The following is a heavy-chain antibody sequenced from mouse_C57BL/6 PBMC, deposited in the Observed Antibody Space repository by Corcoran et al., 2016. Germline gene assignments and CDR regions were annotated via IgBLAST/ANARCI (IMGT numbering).Heavy chain of an antibody. J-gene: IGHJ3*01. CDR1: GYAFSSYW. CDR2: IYPGDGDT. D-gene: IGHD3-2*02. CDR3: ARGGSSGYVTSAWFVY. Sequence: QVQLQQSGAELVKPGASVKISCKASGYAFSSYWMNWVKQRPGKGLEWIGQIYPGDGDTNYNGKFKGKATLTADKSSSTAYMQLSSLNSEDSAVYFCARGGSSGYVTSAWFVYWGQGTLVTVSA. V-gene: IGHV1-80*01.